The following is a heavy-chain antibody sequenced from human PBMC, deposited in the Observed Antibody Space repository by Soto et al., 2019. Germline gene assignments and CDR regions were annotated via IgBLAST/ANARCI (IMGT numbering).Heavy chain of an antibody. J-gene: IGHJ3*02. CDR2: IYYSGRT. CDR1: GGSISSYY. V-gene: IGHV4-59*08. Sequence: QVQLQESGPGLVKPSETLSLTCTVSGGSISSYYWSWIRQPPGKGLEWIGYIYYSGRTNYNPSLRRRATISVDTSTNQCSLKLSSVTAADTAVYYCARHCSGGSCYSDAFDIWGQGTMVTVSS. CDR3: ARHCSGGSCYSDAFDI. D-gene: IGHD2-15*01.